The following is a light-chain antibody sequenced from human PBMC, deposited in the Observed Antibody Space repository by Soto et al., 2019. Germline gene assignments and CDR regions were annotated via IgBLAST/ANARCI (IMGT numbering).Light chain of an antibody. CDR2: DAS. Sequence: EIVLTQSPAILAGSPGERATLSCRASQSISRSLAWYQQNPGQAPRLLISDASTRATGIPARFSGSGSGTEFTLPISSLQSEDFALYYCHQYTSWPPGTFGQGTKVDIK. CDR1: QSISRS. V-gene: IGKV3-15*01. CDR3: HQYTSWPPGT. J-gene: IGKJ2*01.